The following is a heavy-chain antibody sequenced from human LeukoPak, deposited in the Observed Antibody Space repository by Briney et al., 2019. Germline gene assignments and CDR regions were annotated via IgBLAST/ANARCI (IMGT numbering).Heavy chain of an antibody. D-gene: IGHD6-6*01. CDR2: INPSGGST. Sequence: ASVKVSCKASGYTFTSYYMHWVRQAPGQGLEWMGIINPSGGSTSYAQKFQGRVTMTTDTSTSTAYMELRSLRSDDTAVYYCARDRRQRADYWGQGTLVTVSS. J-gene: IGHJ4*02. CDR1: GYTFTSYY. CDR3: ARDRRQRADY. V-gene: IGHV1-46*01.